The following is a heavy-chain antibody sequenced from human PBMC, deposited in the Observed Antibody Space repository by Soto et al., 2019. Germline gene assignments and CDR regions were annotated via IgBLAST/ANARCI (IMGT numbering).Heavy chain of an antibody. V-gene: IGHV1-69*13. D-gene: IGHD3-3*01. CDR3: ARVGAGSYQDRSDFWGH. J-gene: IGHJ1*01. CDR2: ITPIFGNA. Sequence: GASVKVSCKASGNTFRRYALSWVRQAPGQGFEWMGGITPIFGNADYAQKFKGRLTITADPSTSTAYMELTSLRSDDTAVYYCARVGAGSYQDRSDFWGHWGQVTLVTVCS. CDR1: GNTFRRYA.